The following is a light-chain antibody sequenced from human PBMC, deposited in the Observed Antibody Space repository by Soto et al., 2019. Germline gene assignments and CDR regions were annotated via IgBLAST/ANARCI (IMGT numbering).Light chain of an antibody. CDR1: SSDVGGYNY. V-gene: IGLV2-11*01. CDR3: CSYAGTYTLV. Sequence: QAVVTQPRSVSGSPGQSVTISCTGTSSDVGGYNYVSWYQQHPGNAPKLMIYDVSKRPSGVPDRFSGSKSANTASLTISGLQAEDEADYYCCSYAGTYTLVFGGGTKLTVL. CDR2: DVS. J-gene: IGLJ2*01.